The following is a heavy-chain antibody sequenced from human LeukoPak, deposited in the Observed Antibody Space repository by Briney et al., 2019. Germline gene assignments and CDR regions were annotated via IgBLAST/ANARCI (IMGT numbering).Heavy chain of an antibody. CDR3: ARRRYNWNAIDY. CDR1: GFTFSDYY. V-gene: IGHV3-11*01. D-gene: IGHD1-20*01. CDR2: ISSSGSTI. J-gene: IGHJ4*02. Sequence: GGSLRLSCAASGFTFSDYYMGWIRQAPGKGLEWVSYISSSGSTIYYADPVKGRFTISRDNAKNSLYLQMNSLRAEDTAVYYCARRRYNWNAIDYWGQGTLVTVSS.